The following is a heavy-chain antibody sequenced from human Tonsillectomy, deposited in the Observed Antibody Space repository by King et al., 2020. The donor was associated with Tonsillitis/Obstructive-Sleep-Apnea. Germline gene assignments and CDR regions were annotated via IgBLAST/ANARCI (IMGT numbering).Heavy chain of an antibody. V-gene: IGHV3-49*04. CDR3: TRAGLDSSGHYGGMYYFHY. D-gene: IGHD3-22*01. Sequence: EVQLVESGGGLVQPGRSLRLSCTASGFTFGDYAMNWVRQAPGKGLEWLGFIRSKAYGGTTEYGASVKGRFSISRDDSKSFAYLQMNSLKTEDTAVYYCTRAGLDSSGHYGGMYYFHYWGQGTLVTVSS. CDR1: GFTFGDYA. CDR2: IRSKAYGGTT. J-gene: IGHJ4*02.